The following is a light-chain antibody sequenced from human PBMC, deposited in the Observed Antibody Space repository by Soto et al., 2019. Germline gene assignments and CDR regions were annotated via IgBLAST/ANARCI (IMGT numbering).Light chain of an antibody. Sequence: QSALTQPASVSGSPGQSITLSCTGTSSDVGGFNYVSWYQQHPGKAPKLIIYDVSNRPSGVPDRFSGSRSGNTASLTISGLQAEDEGDYYCSVYTRTSTYVFGTGTKVTVL. J-gene: IGLJ1*01. CDR2: DVS. CDR1: SSDVGGFNY. CDR3: SVYTRTSTYV. V-gene: IGLV2-14*01.